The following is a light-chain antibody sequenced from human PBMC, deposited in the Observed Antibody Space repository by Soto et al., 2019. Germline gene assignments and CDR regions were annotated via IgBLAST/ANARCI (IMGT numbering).Light chain of an antibody. CDR1: QRVSSN. J-gene: IGKJ4*01. V-gene: IGKV3-15*01. CDR3: QQYNDWPLT. Sequence: EIVMTQSPATLPVSPGERATLSCRASQRVSSNLAWYQQKPGQAPRLLIYGASTRATDIPAKFSGSGSGTEFSLTISSLQSEDFALYYCQQYNDWPLTFGGGTKVEIK. CDR2: GAS.